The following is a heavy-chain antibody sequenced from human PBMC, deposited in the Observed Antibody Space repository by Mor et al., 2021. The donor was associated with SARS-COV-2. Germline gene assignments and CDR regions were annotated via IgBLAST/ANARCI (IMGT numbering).Heavy chain of an antibody. J-gene: IGHJ4*02. Sequence: SSSSYIYYADSVKGRFTISRDNAKNSLYLQMNSLRAEDTAVYYCARGDYSSSWYGRPVSYWGQGTLVTVSS. CDR3: ARGDYSSSWYGRPVSY. V-gene: IGHV3-21*01. D-gene: IGHD6-13*01. CDR2: SSSSYI.